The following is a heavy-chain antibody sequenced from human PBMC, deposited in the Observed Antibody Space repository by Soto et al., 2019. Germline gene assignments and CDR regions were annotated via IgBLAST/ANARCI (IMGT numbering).Heavy chain of an antibody. J-gene: IGHJ4*02. Sequence: QVQLVESGGSVVQPGRSLRLSCAASGFTFSSYGMHWVRQAPGKGREWVTGILYDGSDKYYADSVKGRFTISRENSKNTLYLQMNSLRTEDSAVYYCAKAGGGFGDFVHHWGQGTPVTVSS. CDR1: GFTFSSYG. V-gene: IGHV3-30*18. CDR3: AKAGGGFGDFVHH. CDR2: ILYDGSDK. D-gene: IGHD3-10*01.